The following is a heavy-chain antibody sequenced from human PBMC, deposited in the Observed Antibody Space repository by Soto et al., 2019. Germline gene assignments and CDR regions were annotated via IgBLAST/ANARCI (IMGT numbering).Heavy chain of an antibody. D-gene: IGHD6-19*01. CDR3: ARRTVNIRTFYSGLKTHCFDY. V-gene: IGHV4-39*01. CDR1: GDSMSSSDYY. J-gene: IGHJ4*02. CDR2: IYYSGST. Sequence: QLQLHESGPGLVKPSETLSLTCAVSGDSMSSSDYYWGWIRQPPGKGLEWIGSIYYSGSTYYNPSLQSRAAISVDTSKNQFSLKLKSVTAADTAIYYCARRTVNIRTFYSGLKTHCFDYWGQGAPVTVSS.